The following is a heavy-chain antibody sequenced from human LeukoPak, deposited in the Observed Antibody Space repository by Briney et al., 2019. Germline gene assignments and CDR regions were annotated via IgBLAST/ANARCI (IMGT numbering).Heavy chain of an antibody. CDR3: ARDQVTIFGVVTIYYYYMDV. J-gene: IGHJ6*03. V-gene: IGHV3-21*04. D-gene: IGHD3-3*01. CDR2: ISSSSSYI. CDR1: GFTFSSYS. Sequence: GGSLRLSCAASGFTFSSYSMNWVRQAPGKGLEWVSSISSSSSYIYYADSVKGRFTISRDNAKNSLYLQMNSLRSDDTAVYYCARDQVTIFGVVTIYYYYMDVWGKGTTVTVSS.